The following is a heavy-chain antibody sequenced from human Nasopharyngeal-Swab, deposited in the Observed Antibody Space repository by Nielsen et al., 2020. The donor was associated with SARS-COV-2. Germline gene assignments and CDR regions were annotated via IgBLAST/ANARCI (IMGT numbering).Heavy chain of an antibody. Sequence: GGSLRLSCAASGFTFSSYAMHWVRQAPGKGLEWVAVISYDGSNKYYADSVKGRFTISRDNSKNTLYLQMNSLRDEDTAVYYCVREFEATGATYLDYWGLGTLVTVSS. CDR3: VREFEATGATYLDY. CDR2: ISYDGSNK. D-gene: IGHD1-26*01. CDR1: GFTFSSYA. J-gene: IGHJ4*02. V-gene: IGHV3-30-3*01.